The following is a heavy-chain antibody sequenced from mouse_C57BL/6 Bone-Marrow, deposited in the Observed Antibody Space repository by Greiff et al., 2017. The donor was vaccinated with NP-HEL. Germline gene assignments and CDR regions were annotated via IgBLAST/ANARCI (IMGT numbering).Heavy chain of an antibody. CDR2: INPYNGGT. V-gene: IGHV1-19*01. CDR3: ARYPYYYGSGRFAY. J-gene: IGHJ3*01. D-gene: IGHD1-1*01. CDR1: GYTFTDYY. Sequence: VQLKESGPVLVKPGASVKMSCKASGYTFTDYYMNWVKQSHGKSLEWIGVINPYNGGTSYNQKFKGKATLTVDKSSSTAYMELNSLTSEDSAVYYCARYPYYYGSGRFAYWGQGTLVTVSA.